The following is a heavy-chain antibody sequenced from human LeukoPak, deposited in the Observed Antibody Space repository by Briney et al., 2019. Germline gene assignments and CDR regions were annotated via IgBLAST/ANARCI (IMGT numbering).Heavy chain of an antibody. CDR3: ARMMVRGVISRPFDY. CDR2: ISAYNGNT. Sequence: ASVKLSCKGSGYTFTSYCISWVRQAPGQGLEWVGCISAYNGNTNYAQKLQGRVTMTTDTSTSTAYMELRSLRSDDTAVYYCARMMVRGVISRPFDYWGQGTLVTVSS. CDR1: GYTFTSYC. J-gene: IGHJ4*02. V-gene: IGHV1-18*01. D-gene: IGHD3-10*01.